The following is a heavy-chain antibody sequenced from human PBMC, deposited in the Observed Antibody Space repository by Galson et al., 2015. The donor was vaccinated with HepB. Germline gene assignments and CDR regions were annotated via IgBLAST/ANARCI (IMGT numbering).Heavy chain of an antibody. V-gene: IGHV1-2*02. Sequence: SVKVSCKASGYTFTGYYMHWVRQAPGQGLEWMGWINPNSGGTNYAQKFQGRVTMTRDTSISTAYMELSRLRSDDTAVYYCARAPPWGWANWFDPWGQGTLVTVSS. J-gene: IGHJ5*02. D-gene: IGHD3-16*01. CDR3: ARAPPWGWANWFDP. CDR2: INPNSGGT. CDR1: GYTFTGYY.